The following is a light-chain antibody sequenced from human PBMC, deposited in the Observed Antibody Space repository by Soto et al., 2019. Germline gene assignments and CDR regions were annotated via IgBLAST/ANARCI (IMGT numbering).Light chain of an antibody. Sequence: DIQLTQSPSFLSASVGDRVTITCRASQGISSYLAWYQQKPGKAPKLLIYFASILQSGVPSRFSGSGSGTEFTLTISSLQPEDSATYYCQQVNSYPLTFGGGTKVEIK. CDR3: QQVNSYPLT. CDR2: FAS. CDR1: QGISSY. J-gene: IGKJ4*01. V-gene: IGKV1-9*01.